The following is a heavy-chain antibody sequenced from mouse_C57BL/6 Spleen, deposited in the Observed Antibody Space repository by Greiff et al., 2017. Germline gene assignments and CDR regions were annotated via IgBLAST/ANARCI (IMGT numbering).Heavy chain of an antibody. J-gene: IGHJ2*01. CDR1: GYSITSGYY. CDR2: ISYDGSN. D-gene: IGHD3-3*01. CDR3: ARVGGLPFDY. V-gene: IGHV3-6*01. Sequence: ESGPGLVKPSQSLSLTCSVTGYSITSGYYWNWIRQFPGNKLEWMGYISYDGSNNYNPSLKNRISITRDTSKNQFFLKLNSVTTEDTATYYCARVGGLPFDYWGQGTTLTVSS.